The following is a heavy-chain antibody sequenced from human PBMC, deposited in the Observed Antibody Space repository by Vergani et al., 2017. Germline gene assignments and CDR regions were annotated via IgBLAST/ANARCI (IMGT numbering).Heavy chain of an antibody. V-gene: IGHV4-30-4*01. J-gene: IGHJ4*02. CDR3: ARASEDYSGSSYFDY. Sequence: QVQLQQWGGGLLKPSETLSLTCTVSGGSISSGDYYWSWIRQPPGKGLVWIGYIYYSGSTYYNPSLKSRVTISVDTSKNQFSLKLSSVTAADTAVYYCARASEDYSGSSYFDYWGQGTLVTVSS. CDR1: GGSISSGDYY. D-gene: IGHD1-26*01. CDR2: IYYSGST.